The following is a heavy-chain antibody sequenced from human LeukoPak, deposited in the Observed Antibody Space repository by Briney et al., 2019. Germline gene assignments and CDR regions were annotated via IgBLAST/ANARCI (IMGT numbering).Heavy chain of an antibody. CDR2: IIPIFGIA. CDR1: GGTFSSYA. Sequence: SVKVSCKASGGTFSSYAICWVRQAPGQGLEWMGRIIPIFGIANYAQKFQGRVTITADKSTSTAYMELSSLRSEDTAVYYCARVNFLSVGESKNGMDVWGQGTTVTVSS. J-gene: IGHJ6*02. CDR3: ARVNFLSVGESKNGMDV. V-gene: IGHV1-69*04. D-gene: IGHD3-10*01.